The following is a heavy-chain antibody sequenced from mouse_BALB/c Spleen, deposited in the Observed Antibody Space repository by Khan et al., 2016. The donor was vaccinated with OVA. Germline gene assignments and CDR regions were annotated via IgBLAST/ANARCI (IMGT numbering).Heavy chain of an antibody. CDR3: ARWASWYCDV. Sequence: QVQLQQPGGEVVRPGTSVKISCKASGYTFTNYWLGWVKQRPGHGLEWIGDIYPGGDYTNYNEKFKGKATLTVDTSSSTANMQLSSLTSEDSAVYFCARWASWYCDVWGAGTTVIVSS. CDR1: GYTFTNYW. D-gene: IGHD3-1*01. CDR2: IYPGGDYT. J-gene: IGHJ1*01. V-gene: IGHV1-63*02.